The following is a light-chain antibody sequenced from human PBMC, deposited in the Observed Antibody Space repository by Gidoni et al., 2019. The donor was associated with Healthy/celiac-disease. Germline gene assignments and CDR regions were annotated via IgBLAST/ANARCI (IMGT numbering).Light chain of an antibody. Sequence: EIVLTQSPATLSLSPGERATLSCRASQSVSSYLAWYQQKPGQAPRLLIYDASNRATGIPARFSGSGSGTDFTLTISSLEPEDFAVYYGQQRSNWPPFGQGTKVEIK. CDR2: DAS. CDR1: QSVSSY. CDR3: QQRSNWPP. V-gene: IGKV3-11*01. J-gene: IGKJ1*01.